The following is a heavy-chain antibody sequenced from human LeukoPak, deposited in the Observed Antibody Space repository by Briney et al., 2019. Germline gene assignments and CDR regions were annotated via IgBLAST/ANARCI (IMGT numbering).Heavy chain of an antibody. D-gene: IGHD6-6*01. CDR1: GGSISSSSSY. J-gene: IGHJ4*02. CDR3: ARLLETFDY. CDR2: IYYNGNT. Sequence: SETLSLTCTVSGGSISSSSSYWGWIRQPPGKGLEWIGNIYYNGNTYYNPSLKSRVAMSVDTSENQFSLKLSSVTAADTAVYFCARLLETFDYWGQGTLVTVSS. V-gene: IGHV4-39*01.